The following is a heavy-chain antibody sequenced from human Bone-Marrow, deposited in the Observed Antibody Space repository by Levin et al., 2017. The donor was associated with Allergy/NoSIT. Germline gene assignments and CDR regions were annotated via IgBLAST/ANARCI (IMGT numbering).Heavy chain of an antibody. CDR1: GFTFRNYA. Sequence: GGSLRLSCAASGFTFRNYAMTWVRQSPGKGLEWVSAISDSGGVIYYEDSVKGRFTISRDNSKNTLYLHMNSLRAEDAALYYCAKEPMDFWGQGTLVTVAS. CDR3: AKEPMDF. CDR2: ISDSGGVI. V-gene: IGHV3-23*01. D-gene: IGHD3/OR15-3a*01. J-gene: IGHJ4*02.